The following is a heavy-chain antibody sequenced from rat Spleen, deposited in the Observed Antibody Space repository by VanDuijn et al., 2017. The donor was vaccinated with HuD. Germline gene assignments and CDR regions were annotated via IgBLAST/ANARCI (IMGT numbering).Heavy chain of an antibody. CDR3: TTGLH. Sequence: EVQLAESDGGLVEPGRSLKLSCAASGFTFSDYYMAWVRQAPTKGLEWVAYISIGGGTTFYRDSVKGRFTISRDDAKRTLYLQMDSLRSEDTASYYCTTGLHWGQGVMVTVSS. V-gene: IGHV5-27*01. CDR2: ISIGGGTT. D-gene: IGHD4-1*01. CDR1: GFTFSDYY. J-gene: IGHJ2*01.